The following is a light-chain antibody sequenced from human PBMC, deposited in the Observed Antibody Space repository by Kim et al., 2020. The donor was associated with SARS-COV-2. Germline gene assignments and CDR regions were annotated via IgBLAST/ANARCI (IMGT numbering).Light chain of an antibody. V-gene: IGLV1-44*01. CDR1: SSNIGSNT. Sequence: QLVLTQPPSASGTPGQRVTISCSGSSSNIGSNTVNWYQQLPGTAPKLLMYSNNQRPSGVPDRFSGSKSGTSASLAISGLQSEDEADYYCAAWDDSLNGFVVFGGGTQLTVL. CDR2: SNN. J-gene: IGLJ2*01. CDR3: AAWDDSLNGFVV.